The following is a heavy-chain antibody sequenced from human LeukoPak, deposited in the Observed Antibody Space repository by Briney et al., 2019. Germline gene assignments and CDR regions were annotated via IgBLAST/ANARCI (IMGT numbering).Heavy chain of an antibody. J-gene: IGHJ4*02. CDR1: GGSFSGYY. D-gene: IGHD6-13*01. Sequence: PSETLSLTCAAYGGSFSGYYWSWIRQPPGKGLEWIGEINHSGTTNYNPSLKSRVTISVDTSKNQFSLKLSSVTAADTAVYYCARGAAGHYWGQGTLVTVSS. CDR2: INHSGTT. CDR3: ARGAAGHY. V-gene: IGHV4-34*01.